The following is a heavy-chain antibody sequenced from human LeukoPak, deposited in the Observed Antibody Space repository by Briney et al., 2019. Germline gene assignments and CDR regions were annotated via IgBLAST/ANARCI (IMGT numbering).Heavy chain of an antibody. V-gene: IGHV3-21*01. J-gene: IGHJ3*02. CDR1: GFTFSNYR. Sequence: GGSLRLSCSASGFTFSNYRMNWVRQAPGRGLEWVSSISSSSIYIYHADSLRGRFTISRDNAKKSLYLQMNSLRAEDTAVYYCARGRDGYNLVDAFDIWGQGIMVTVSS. CDR3: ARGRDGYNLVDAFDI. D-gene: IGHD5-24*01. CDR2: ISSSSIYI.